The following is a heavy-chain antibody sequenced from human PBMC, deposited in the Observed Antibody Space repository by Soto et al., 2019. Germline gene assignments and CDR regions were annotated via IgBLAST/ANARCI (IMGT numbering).Heavy chain of an antibody. J-gene: IGHJ6*02. V-gene: IGHV1-3*01. CDR2: INAGNGNT. Sequence: ASVKVSCKASGYTFTSYAMHWVRQAPGQRLEWMGWINAGNGNTKYSQKFQGRVTITRDTSASTAYMELSSLRSGDTAVYYCAREYVDTAMVTFYYYYYGMDVWGQGTTVTVSS. CDR3: AREYVDTAMVTFYYYYYGMDV. D-gene: IGHD5-18*01. CDR1: GYTFTSYA.